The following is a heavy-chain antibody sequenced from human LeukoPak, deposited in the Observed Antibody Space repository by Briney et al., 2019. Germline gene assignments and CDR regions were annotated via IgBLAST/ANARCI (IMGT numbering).Heavy chain of an antibody. CDR3: ARDYFNRMLGGMDV. V-gene: IGHV3-53*01. D-gene: IGHD3-16*01. J-gene: IGHJ6*02. Sequence: GGSLRLSCAASGFTVSSNYMSWVRQAPGKGLEWVSVIYSGGSTYYADSVMGRFTISRDNSKNTLYLQMNSLRAEDTAVYYCARDYFNRMLGGMDVWGQGTTVTVSS. CDR1: GFTVSSNY. CDR2: IYSGGST.